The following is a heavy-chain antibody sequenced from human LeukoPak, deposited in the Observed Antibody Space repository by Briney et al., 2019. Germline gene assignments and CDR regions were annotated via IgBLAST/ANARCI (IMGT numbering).Heavy chain of an antibody. D-gene: IGHD3-22*01. CDR2: IYTSGT. Sequence: SETLSLTCTVSGDSINSYYWSWIRQPAGKGLEWIGRIYTSGTDYNPSLKSRVTMSVDTSKNQFSLKLSSVTAAATAVYYCARAGTDGYSHFDYWGQGTLVTVSS. V-gene: IGHV4-4*07. CDR3: ARAGTDGYSHFDY. J-gene: IGHJ4*02. CDR1: GDSINSYY.